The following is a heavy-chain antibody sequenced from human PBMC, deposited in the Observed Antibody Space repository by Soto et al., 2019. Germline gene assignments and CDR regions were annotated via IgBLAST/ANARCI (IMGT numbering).Heavy chain of an antibody. J-gene: IGHJ4*02. CDR1: GYSFAYYW. Sequence: PGESLKISCKGSGYSFAYYWIGWVRQMPGKGLEWMGLIQPGDSNNKYSPSFQGRVTISADKSINTAYLQWRRLKASDTAMYYCARLVGATRNFDFWGQGTLVTVSS. V-gene: IGHV5-51*01. CDR2: IQPGDSNN. D-gene: IGHD1-26*01. CDR3: ARLVGATRNFDF.